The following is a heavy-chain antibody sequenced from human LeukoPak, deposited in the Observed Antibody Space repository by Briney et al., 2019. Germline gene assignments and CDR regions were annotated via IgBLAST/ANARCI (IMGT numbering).Heavy chain of an antibody. J-gene: IGHJ4*02. CDR1: GFTFSSYA. CDR2: ISGSGGST. D-gene: IGHD3-9*01. V-gene: IGHV3-23*01. CDR3: AKDALRYFDWLLLGFDY. Sequence: PGGSLRLSCAASGFTFSSYAMSLVRQAPGKGLEWVSAISGSGGSTYYADSVKGRFTISRDNSKNTLYLQMNSLRAEDTAVYYCAKDALRYFDWLLLGFDYWGQGTLVTVSS.